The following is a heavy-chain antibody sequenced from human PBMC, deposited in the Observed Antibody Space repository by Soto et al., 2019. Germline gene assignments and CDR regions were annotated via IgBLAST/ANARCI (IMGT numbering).Heavy chain of an antibody. CDR1: GFTFSSYG. Sequence: GGSLRLSCAASGFTFSSYGMHWVRQAPGKGLEWVAVISYDGSNKYYADSVKGRFTISRDNSKNTLYLQMNSLRAEDTAVYYCAKEMYYYDSIVYYSCLSQFLFDYLGQGTLVPVSS. CDR3: AKEMYYYDSIVYYSCLSQFLFDY. J-gene: IGHJ4*02. V-gene: IGHV3-30*18. D-gene: IGHD3-22*01. CDR2: ISYDGSNK.